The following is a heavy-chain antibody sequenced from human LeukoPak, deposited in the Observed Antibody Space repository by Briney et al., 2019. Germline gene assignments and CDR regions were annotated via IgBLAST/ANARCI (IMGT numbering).Heavy chain of an antibody. CDR2: IYYSGST. Sequence: SETLSLTCTVSGGSISSSSYYWGWIRQPPGKGLEWIGNIYYSGSTYYNPSLKSRITISVDTSKNQFSLKLSSVTAADTAIYYCARHSRSAYSGYENAFDIWGQGTVVTVSS. J-gene: IGHJ3*02. D-gene: IGHD5-12*01. V-gene: IGHV4-39*01. CDR3: ARHSRSAYSGYENAFDI. CDR1: GGSISSSSYY.